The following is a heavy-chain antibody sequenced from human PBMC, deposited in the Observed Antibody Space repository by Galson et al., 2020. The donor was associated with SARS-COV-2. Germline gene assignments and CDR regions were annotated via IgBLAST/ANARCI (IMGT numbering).Heavy chain of an antibody. CDR3: AKRPGARPKRYSFDY. Sequence: GGSLRLSCAASGFTFNIYAMSWVRQAPGKGLEWVSTISDSGATTYHADSVRGRFTISRDNSKNSLFLQMNSLRAEDTAVYYCAKRPGARPKRYSFDYCGQGTPGTVSS. J-gene: IGHJ4*02. V-gene: IGHV3-23*01. CDR1: GFTFNIYA. D-gene: IGHD2-15*01. CDR2: ISDSGATT.